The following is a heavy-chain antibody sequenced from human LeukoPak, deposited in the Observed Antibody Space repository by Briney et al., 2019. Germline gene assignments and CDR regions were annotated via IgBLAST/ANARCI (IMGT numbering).Heavy chain of an antibody. D-gene: IGHD1-1*01. CDR3: VRYDVEARRFDY. CDR1: GFSLSAYW. J-gene: IGHJ4*02. CDR2: INNEGSGT. V-gene: IGHV3-74*01. Sequence: GGSLRLSCAASGFSLSAYWMHWVRQAPGKGLVWASRINNEGSGTDYADAVKGRFTISRVNVENTLYLQMNSLSADDTAMYYCVRYDVEARRFDYWGQGTLVTVSS.